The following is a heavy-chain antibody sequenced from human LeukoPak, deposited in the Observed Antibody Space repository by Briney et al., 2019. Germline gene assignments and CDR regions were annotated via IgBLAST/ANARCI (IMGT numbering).Heavy chain of an antibody. J-gene: IGHJ4*02. CDR1: GFTFSSYW. V-gene: IGHV3-74*01. CDR3: ARGRSSSWYDSCFDY. D-gene: IGHD6-13*01. Sequence: GGSLRLSCAASGFTFSSYWMHWVRQAPGEGLVWVSRINSDGSSTSYADSVKGRFTISRDNAKNTLYLQMNSLRAEDTAVYYCARGRSSSWYDSCFDYWGQGTLVTVSS. CDR2: INSDGSST.